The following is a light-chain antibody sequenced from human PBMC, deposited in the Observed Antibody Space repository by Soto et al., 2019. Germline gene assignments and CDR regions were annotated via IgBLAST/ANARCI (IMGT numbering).Light chain of an antibody. J-gene: IGLJ3*02. CDR2: GNS. Sequence: QSVLTQPPSASGTPGQRVTISSSGTSSNIGSNYVYWYQQLPGTAPKLLIYGNSNRPSGVPDRFSGSKSGTSASLAITGLQAEDEADYYCQSYDSSLSGWVFGGGTKVTVL. V-gene: IGLV1-40*01. CDR1: SSNIGSNY. CDR3: QSYDSSLSGWV.